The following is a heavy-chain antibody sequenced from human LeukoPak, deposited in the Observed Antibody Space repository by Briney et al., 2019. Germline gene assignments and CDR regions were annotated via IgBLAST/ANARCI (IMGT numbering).Heavy chain of an antibody. CDR2: ISSSGSTI. D-gene: IGHD3-10*02. J-gene: IGHJ6*04. CDR3: AELGITMIGGV. Sequence: GGSLRLSCAASGFTFSSYEMNWVRQAPGKGLKWVSYISSSGSTIYYADSVKGRFTISRDNAKNSLYLQMNSLRAEDTAVYYCAELGITMIGGVWGEGTTVTISS. CDR1: GFTFSSYE. V-gene: IGHV3-48*03.